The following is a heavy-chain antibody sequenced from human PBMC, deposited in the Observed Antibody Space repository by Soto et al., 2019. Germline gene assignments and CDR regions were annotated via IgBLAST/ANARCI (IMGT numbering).Heavy chain of an antibody. CDR3: AKDLIGEKNF. Sequence: GGSLRLSCAASGFRFSSFVIGWVRQAPGKGLEWVSGITGSGSTTYYADSVRGRFAVSRDNANNTLYLQMDSLRAEDTAIYYCAKDLIGEKNFWGQGTLVTVSS. D-gene: IGHD2-8*01. CDR2: ITGSGSTT. CDR1: GFRFSSFV. J-gene: IGHJ4*02. V-gene: IGHV3-23*01.